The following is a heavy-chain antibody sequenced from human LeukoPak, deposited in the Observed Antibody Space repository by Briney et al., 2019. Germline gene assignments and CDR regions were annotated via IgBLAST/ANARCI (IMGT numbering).Heavy chain of an antibody. J-gene: IGHJ4*02. Sequence: GGSLRLSCAASGFTFSNAWMSWVRQAPGKGLEWVGRIKSKTDGGTTDYAAPVKGRFTISRDNSKNTLYLQMNSLRAEDTAVYFCARDLGYCSGGTCYVGYFDYWGQGTLVTVSS. CDR3: ARDLGYCSGGTCYVGYFDY. V-gene: IGHV3-15*01. D-gene: IGHD2-15*01. CDR1: GFTFSNAW. CDR2: IKSKTDGGTT.